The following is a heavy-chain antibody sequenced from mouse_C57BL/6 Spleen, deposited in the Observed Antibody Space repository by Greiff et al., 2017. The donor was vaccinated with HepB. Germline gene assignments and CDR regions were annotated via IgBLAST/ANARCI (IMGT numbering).Heavy chain of an antibody. D-gene: IGHD2-4*01. CDR3: ARARLRRGGFAY. CDR1: GYSITSGYY. V-gene: IGHV3-6*01. J-gene: IGHJ3*01. Sequence: EVQVVESGPGLVKPSQSLSLTCSVTGYSITSGYYWNWIRQFPGNKLEWMGYISYDGSNNYNPSLKNRISITRDTSKNQFFLKLNSVTTEDTATYYCARARLRRGGFAYWGQGTLVTVSA. CDR2: ISYDGSN.